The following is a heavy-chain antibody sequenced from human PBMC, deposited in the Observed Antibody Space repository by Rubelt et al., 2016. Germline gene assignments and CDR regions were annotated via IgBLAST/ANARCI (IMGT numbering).Heavy chain of an antibody. CDR3: ARGYSYGPQNDF. CDR1: GGSFSGYY. V-gene: IGHV4-34*02. CDR2: INHSGST. J-gene: IGHJ4*02. Sequence: VQLQPWGAGLLKPSETLSLTCAVYGGSFSGYYWRWLRQPPGKGLGWIGEINHSGSTSYNPSLNSRVPISVDTFNNKISLKRTSVTAAVTNVYYCARGYSYGPQNDFWGQGTLVTVSS. D-gene: IGHD5-18*01.